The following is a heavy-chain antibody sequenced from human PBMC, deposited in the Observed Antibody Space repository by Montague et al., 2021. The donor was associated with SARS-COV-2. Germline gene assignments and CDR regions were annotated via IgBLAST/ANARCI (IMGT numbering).Heavy chain of an antibody. J-gene: IGHJ5*02. CDR3: ARTEYNWNDWFDP. V-gene: IGHV4-59*13. D-gene: IGHD1-20*01. Sequence: SETLSLTCSVSGGSISSYYWSWIRQSPGKGLEWIGYIFHSGITDYNPSLKSRVTISVDMSKNQFSLQLNSVTAADSAAYYCARTEYNWNDWFDPWGQGTPVTVSS. CDR2: IFHSGIT. CDR1: GGSISSYY.